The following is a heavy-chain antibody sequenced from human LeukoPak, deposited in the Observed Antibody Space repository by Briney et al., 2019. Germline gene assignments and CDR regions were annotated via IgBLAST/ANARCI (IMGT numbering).Heavy chain of an antibody. D-gene: IGHD3-10*01. J-gene: IGHJ4*02. Sequence: PSETLSLTCAVYGGSFSGYYWSWIRQPPGKGLEWIGEINHSGSTNYNPSLKIRVTISVDTSKNQFSLKLSSVTAADTAVYYCARGRGHYYGSGSPSLLDYWGQGTLVTVSS. CDR1: GGSFSGYY. V-gene: IGHV4-34*01. CDR3: ARGRGHYYGSGSPSLLDY. CDR2: INHSGST.